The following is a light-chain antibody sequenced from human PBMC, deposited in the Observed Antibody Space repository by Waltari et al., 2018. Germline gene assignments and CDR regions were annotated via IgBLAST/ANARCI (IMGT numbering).Light chain of an antibody. Sequence: DIQMTHSPSSLSASVGDTVTITCRASQGIGNYLNWFQQKPGKATKLLIYAATTLQSGVPSRFSGSGSGTEFTLTINSLQPEDFATYYCLQHNSYPLTFGGGTKVEIK. CDR2: AAT. CDR1: QGIGNY. V-gene: IGKV1-17*01. J-gene: IGKJ4*01. CDR3: LQHNSYPLT.